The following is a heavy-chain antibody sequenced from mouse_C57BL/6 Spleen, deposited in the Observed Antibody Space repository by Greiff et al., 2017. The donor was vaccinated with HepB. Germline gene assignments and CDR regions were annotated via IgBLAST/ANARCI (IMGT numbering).Heavy chain of an antibody. CDR3: ARRLRIDYGSAMDY. D-gene: IGHD2-1*01. CDR2: ISSGGSYT. V-gene: IGHV5-6*01. CDR1: GFTFSSYG. J-gene: IGHJ4*01. Sequence: VQLKESGGDLVKPGGSLKLSCAASGFTFSSYGMSWVRQTPDKRLEWVATISSGGSYTYYPDSVKGRFTISRDNAKNTLYLQMSSLKSEDTAMYYCARRLRIDYGSAMDYWGQGTSVTVSS.